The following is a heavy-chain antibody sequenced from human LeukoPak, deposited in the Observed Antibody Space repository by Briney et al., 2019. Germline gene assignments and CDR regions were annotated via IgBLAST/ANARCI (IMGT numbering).Heavy chain of an antibody. J-gene: IGHJ2*01. CDR2: IYYSGST. CDR1: GGSISSGDYY. CDR3: ARGVGYDILTWYFDL. Sequence: SETLSLTCTVSGGSISSGDYYWSWIRQPPGKGLEWIGYIYYSGSTYYNPSLKSRVTISVDTSKNQFSLKLSSVSAADTAVYYCARGVGYDILTWYFDLWGRGTLVTVSS. V-gene: IGHV4-30-4*01. D-gene: IGHD3-9*01.